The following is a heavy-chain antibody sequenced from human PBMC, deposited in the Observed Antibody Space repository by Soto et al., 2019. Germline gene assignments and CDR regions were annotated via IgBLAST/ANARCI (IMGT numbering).Heavy chain of an antibody. V-gene: IGHV1-18*04. CDR1: GYTFTGYY. D-gene: IGHD6-19*01. Sequence: ASVKVSCKASGYTFTGYYMHWVRQAPGQGLEWMGWISAYNGNTNYAQKLQGRVTMTTDTSTSTAYMELRSLRSDDTAVYYCARWQWLGNWFDPWGQGTLVTVSS. CDR3: ARWQWLGNWFDP. J-gene: IGHJ5*02. CDR2: ISAYNGNT.